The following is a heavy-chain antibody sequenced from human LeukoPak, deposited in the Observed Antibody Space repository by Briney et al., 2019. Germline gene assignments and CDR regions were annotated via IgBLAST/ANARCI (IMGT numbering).Heavy chain of an antibody. CDR1: GFTFKTYA. CDR3: AKRGGGVVLVDTTRYYFDS. Sequence: PGGSLRLSYAASGFTFKTYAMSWVRQAPGKGLGWVSTFGSSGNTYYADSVKGRFTISRDNSRNTLYLQMNTLKVGDTAVYYCAKRGGGVVLVDTTRYYFDSWGQGTLVTVSS. CDR2: FGSSGNT. D-gene: IGHD2-15*01. V-gene: IGHV3-23*01. J-gene: IGHJ4*02.